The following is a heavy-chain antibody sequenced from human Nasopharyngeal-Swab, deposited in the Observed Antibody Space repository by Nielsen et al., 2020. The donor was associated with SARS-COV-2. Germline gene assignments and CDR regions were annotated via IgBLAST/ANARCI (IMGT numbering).Heavy chain of an antibody. D-gene: IGHD3-10*01. Sequence: GGSLRLSCAASGFTFSSYSMNWVRQAPGKGLEWVSYISSSSSTIYYADSVKGRFTISRDNAKNSLYLQMNSLRAEDTAVYYCARGGWIYYGWRDGTKFDYWGQGTLVTVSS. CDR1: GFTFSSYS. V-gene: IGHV3-48*04. J-gene: IGHJ4*02. CDR3: ARGGWIYYGWRDGTKFDY. CDR2: ISSSSSTI.